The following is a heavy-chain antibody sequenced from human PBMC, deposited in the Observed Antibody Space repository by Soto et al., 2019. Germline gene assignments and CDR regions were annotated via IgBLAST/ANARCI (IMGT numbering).Heavy chain of an antibody. CDR2: IWYDGSNK. D-gene: IGHD3-22*01. J-gene: IGHJ4*02. Sequence: PGGSLRLSCAASGFTFSSYGMHWVRQAPGKGLEWVAVIWYDGSNKYYAESVKGRFTISRDNSKNTLYLQMNNLRAEDTAVYYYAKDQPISMIVVVISLDYWGQGTLVTASS. V-gene: IGHV3-33*06. CDR1: GFTFSSYG. CDR3: AKDQPISMIVVVISLDY.